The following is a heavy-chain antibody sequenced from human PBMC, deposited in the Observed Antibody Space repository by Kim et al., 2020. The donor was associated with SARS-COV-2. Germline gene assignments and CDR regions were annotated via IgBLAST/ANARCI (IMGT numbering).Heavy chain of an antibody. CDR3: ARDPVRAAAGTGRFAWFDP. CDR2: INAGNGNT. J-gene: IGHJ5*02. CDR1: GYTFTSYA. V-gene: IGHV1-3*01. Sequence: ASVKVSCKASGYTFTSYAMHWVRQAPGQRLEWIGWINAGNGNTKYSQKFQGRVTITRDTSASTAYMELSSLRSEDTAVYYCARDPVRAAAGTGRFAWFDPWGQGTLVTVSS. D-gene: IGHD6-13*01.